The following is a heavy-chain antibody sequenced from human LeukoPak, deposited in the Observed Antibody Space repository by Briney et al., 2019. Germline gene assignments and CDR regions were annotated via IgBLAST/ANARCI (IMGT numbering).Heavy chain of an antibody. V-gene: IGHV3-23*01. CDR1: GFTFSTYA. D-gene: IGHD3-3*01. J-gene: IGHJ1*01. Sequence: PGGSLRLSCAASGFTFSTYAMNWVRQAPGKGLEWVSGIGGSGGNTWYADSVKGRFTISRDNSKNMLYLEMDSLRAEDTAVYFCARVYPDVDFSSGYYLLDLWGQGTLVTVSS. CDR2: IGGSGGNT. CDR3: ARVYPDVDFSSGYYLLDL.